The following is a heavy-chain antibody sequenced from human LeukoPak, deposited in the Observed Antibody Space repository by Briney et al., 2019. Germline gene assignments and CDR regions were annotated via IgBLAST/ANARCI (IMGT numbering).Heavy chain of an antibody. J-gene: IGHJ4*02. Sequence: GGSLRLSCADSGFTFSNYEMVWVRQAPGKGLEWVSYISSTGRTMYYADSVKGRFTISRDNAKKSLYLQMNGLGAEDTAVYYCARLSRATPDYWGQGTLVTVSS. CDR1: GFTFSNYE. CDR2: ISSTGRTM. V-gene: IGHV3-48*03. CDR3: ARLSRATPDY.